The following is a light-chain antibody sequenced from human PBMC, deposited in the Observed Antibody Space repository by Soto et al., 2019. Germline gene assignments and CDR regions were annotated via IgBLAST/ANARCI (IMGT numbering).Light chain of an antibody. CDR2: EVS. J-gene: IGLJ3*02. CDR3: SSYTSSSTLV. V-gene: IGLV2-14*01. CDR1: NSDVGGYNY. Sequence: QSGLTQPASVSGSPGQSITISCTRTNSDVGGYNYVSWYQQHPGKAPKLMIYEVSHRPSGVSNRFSGSESGNTASLTISGLEAEDEADYYCSSYTSSSTLVFGGGTKVTVL.